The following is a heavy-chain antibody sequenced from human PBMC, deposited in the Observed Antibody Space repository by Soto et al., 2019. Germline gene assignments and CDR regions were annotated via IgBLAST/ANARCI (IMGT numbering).Heavy chain of an antibody. Sequence: GGSLRLSCAASGFTFSSYAMSWVRQAPGKGLEWVSAISGSGGSTYYADSVKGRFTISRDNSKNTLYLQMNSLRAEDTAVYYCAKAETLLGLFNLSSSYYYYGMDVWGQGTTVTVSS. CDR3: AKAETLLGLFNLSSSYYYYGMDV. CDR1: GFTFSSYA. D-gene: IGHD2-15*01. V-gene: IGHV3-23*01. CDR2: ISGSGGST. J-gene: IGHJ6*02.